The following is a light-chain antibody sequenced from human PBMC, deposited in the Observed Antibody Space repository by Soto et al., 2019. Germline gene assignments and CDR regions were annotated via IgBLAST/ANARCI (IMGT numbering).Light chain of an antibody. J-gene: IGKJ1*01. Sequence: DIQMTQSPSSLSASVGDRVTITCQTSQSINTYLNWYQHKTGKAPKLLIYGASSLQSGVPLRFSGSGSGTDFTLTISSLEPEDFATYYCQESYSPLWGTCGQGTKVEIK. V-gene: IGKV1-39*01. CDR2: GAS. CDR1: QSINTY. CDR3: QESYSPLWGT.